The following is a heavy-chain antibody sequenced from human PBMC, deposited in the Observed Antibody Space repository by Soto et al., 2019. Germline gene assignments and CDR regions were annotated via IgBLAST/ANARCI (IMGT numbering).Heavy chain of an antibody. Sequence: SETLSLTCDVSGDSIRSDTWLRWVRQSPGRGLEWIGEIHHRGTANCNPSLKSRVTISVEKSKDQLSLEMTSLTAADTAIYYCARGGDWKFDFWGQGSLVTVSS. D-gene: IGHD2-21*02. V-gene: IGHV4-4*02. CDR2: IHHRGTA. CDR1: GDSIRSDTW. CDR3: ARGGDWKFDF. J-gene: IGHJ4*02.